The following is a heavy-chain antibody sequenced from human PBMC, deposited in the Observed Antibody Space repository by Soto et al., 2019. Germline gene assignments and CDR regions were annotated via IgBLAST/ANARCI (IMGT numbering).Heavy chain of an antibody. CDR2: IYWDDDK. D-gene: IGHD3-22*01. CDR3: AHSLIGYYYDSSGSNWFDP. V-gene: IGHV2-5*02. CDR1: GFSLSTSGVG. Sequence: GPTLVNPTQTLTLTCTFSGFSLSTSGVGVGWIRQPPGKALEWLALIYWDDDKRYSPSLKSRLTITKDTSKNQVVLTMTNMDPVDTATYYCAHSLIGYYYDSSGSNWFDPWGQGTLVNVSS. J-gene: IGHJ5*02.